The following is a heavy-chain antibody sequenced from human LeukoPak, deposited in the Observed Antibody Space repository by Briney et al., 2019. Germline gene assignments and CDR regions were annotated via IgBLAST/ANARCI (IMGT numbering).Heavy chain of an antibody. CDR3: AREMSWSGRDY. CDR2: IKQDGSEK. D-gene: IGHD3-10*01. CDR1: GFALSIYW. Sequence: GGSLRLSCAASGFALSIYWMSWVRQAPGKGLEWVANIKQDGSEKNYVGSVKCRFTISRDNAKSSLYLQMNSLRAEDTAVYYCAREMSWSGRDYWGQGTLVTVSS. J-gene: IGHJ4*02. V-gene: IGHV3-7*05.